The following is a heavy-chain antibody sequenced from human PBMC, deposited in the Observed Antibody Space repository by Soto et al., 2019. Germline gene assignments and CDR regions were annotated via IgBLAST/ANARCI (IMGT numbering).Heavy chain of an antibody. Sequence: GGSLRLSCAASGFTFSDYYMSWIRQAPGKGLEWVSYISSSGSTIYNADSVKGQFTISRDNAKNSLYLQMNSLRAEDTAVYYCARKPYSSSWSDYWGQGTLVTVSS. V-gene: IGHV3-11*01. CDR2: ISSSGSTI. D-gene: IGHD6-13*01. CDR1: GFTFSDYY. J-gene: IGHJ4*02. CDR3: ARKPYSSSWSDY.